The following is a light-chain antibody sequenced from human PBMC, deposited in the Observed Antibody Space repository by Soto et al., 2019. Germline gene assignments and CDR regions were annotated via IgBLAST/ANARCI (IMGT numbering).Light chain of an antibody. V-gene: IGLV1-51*02. CDR1: SSNIGNNY. Sequence: QSVLTQPPSVSAAPVQKVTISCSGSSSNIGNNYVSWYQQLPGTAPKLLIYENNKRPSGIPDRFSGSKPGTSATLGITGLQTGDEADYYCGTWDSSLSAVVFGGGTKVTVL. J-gene: IGLJ2*01. CDR3: GTWDSSLSAVV. CDR2: ENN.